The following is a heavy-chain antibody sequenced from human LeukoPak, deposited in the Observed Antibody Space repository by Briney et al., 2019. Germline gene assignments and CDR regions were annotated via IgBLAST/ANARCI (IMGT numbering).Heavy chain of an antibody. CDR3: ARPGIAAAGTFDY. CDR2: FNPNSGGT. Sequence: GASVKVSCKASGYTFTGYFMHWVRQSPGQGLGWMSWFNPNSGGTNYAPKFQGRVTMTRHTSISTAYMALSRLSSDDTTLHYCARPGIAAAGTFDYWGQGTMVTVSS. J-gene: IGHJ4*02. D-gene: IGHD6-13*01. CDR1: GYTFTGYF. V-gene: IGHV1-2*02.